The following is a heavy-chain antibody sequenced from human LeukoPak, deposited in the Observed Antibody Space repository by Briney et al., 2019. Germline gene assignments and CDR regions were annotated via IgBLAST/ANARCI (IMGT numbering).Heavy chain of an antibody. V-gene: IGHV4-39*01. CDR1: GASIITTNYY. D-gene: IGHD4-11*01. CDR3: ARNLGQTWGTVTTDLWYFDH. Sequence: PSETLSLTCTVSGASIITTNYYWSWIRQPPGKGLEWIGSISYSGSAYYNPSLRSRLSISMDASKNQFSLKVRSVTAADTAVYYCARNLGQTWGTVTTDLWYFDHWGQGTLVPVSS. J-gene: IGHJ4*02. CDR2: ISYSGSA.